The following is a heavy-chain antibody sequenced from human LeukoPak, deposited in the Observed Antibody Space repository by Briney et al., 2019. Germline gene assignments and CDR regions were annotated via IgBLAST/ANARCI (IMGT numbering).Heavy chain of an antibody. V-gene: IGHV4-39*01. J-gene: IGHJ5*02. D-gene: IGHD6-13*01. Sequence: SETLSLTCTVSGGSISSSSYYWGWIRQPPGKGLEWIGSIYYSGSTYYNPSLKSRVTISVDTSKNQFSLKLSSVTAADTAVYYCARTIAAAGSNWFDPWGQGALVTVSS. CDR3: ARTIAAAGSNWFDP. CDR1: GGSISSSSYY. CDR2: IYYSGST.